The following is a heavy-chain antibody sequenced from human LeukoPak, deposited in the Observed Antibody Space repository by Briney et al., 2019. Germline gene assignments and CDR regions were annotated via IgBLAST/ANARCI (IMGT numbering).Heavy chain of an antibody. CDR3: ARDVRLVTTVRGVIEWYFDY. V-gene: IGHV6-1*01. CDR1: GDSVSSNSAT. D-gene: IGHD3-10*01. J-gene: IGHJ4*02. CDR2: TYYRSKWYN. Sequence: SQTLSLTCAISGDSVSSNSATWNWIRQSPSRGLEWLGRTYYRSKWYNGYAVSVKSRIAINPDTSKNQFALQLNSVTPEDTAVYYCARDVRLVTTVRGVIEWYFDYWGQGTLVTVSS.